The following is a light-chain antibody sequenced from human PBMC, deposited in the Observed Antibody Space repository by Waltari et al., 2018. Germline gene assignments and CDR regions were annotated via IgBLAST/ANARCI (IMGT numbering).Light chain of an antibody. CDR2: QDT. CDR1: TFGEQY. CDR3: QAWDISTIV. J-gene: IGLJ1*01. Sequence: SSDLTQPPSVSVSPRQTATVTCFGATFGEQYVSWYQQKPGQSPVLIIYQDTRRPSRIPGQFSGSKSGNTATLTISGAQSMDEADYYCQAWDISTIVFGSGTKVTVL. V-gene: IGLV3-1*01.